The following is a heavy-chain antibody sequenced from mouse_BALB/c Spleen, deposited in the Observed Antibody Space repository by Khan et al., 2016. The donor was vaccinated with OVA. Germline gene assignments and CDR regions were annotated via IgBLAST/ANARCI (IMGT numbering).Heavy chain of an antibody. V-gene: IGHV2-6-7*01. CDR3: AREIYVDYAYYYAMDY. CDR1: GFSLTGYG. J-gene: IGHJ4*01. CDR2: IWGDGST. D-gene: IGHD2-4*01. Sequence: QVQLKQSGPGLVAPSQSLSITCTVSGFSLTGYGVNWVRQPPGKGLEWLGMIWGDGSTDYNSALKSRLSISKDNSKSQVFLKMNSLHTDDTARYYCAREIYVDYAYYYAMDYWGQGTSVTVSS.